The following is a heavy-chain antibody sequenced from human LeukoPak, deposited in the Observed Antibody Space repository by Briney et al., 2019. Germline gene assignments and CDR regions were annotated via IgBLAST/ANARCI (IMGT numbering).Heavy chain of an antibody. Sequence: GGSLRLSCAASGFTFSSYGMHWVRQAPGKGLEWVAVISYDGSNKYYADSVKGRFTISRDNAKNSLYLQMNSLRAEDTAVYYCARVPNWGFAYYFDDWGQGTLVTVSS. CDR2: ISYDGSNK. D-gene: IGHD7-27*01. CDR1: GFTFSSYG. V-gene: IGHV3-30*03. CDR3: ARVPNWGFAYYFDD. J-gene: IGHJ4*02.